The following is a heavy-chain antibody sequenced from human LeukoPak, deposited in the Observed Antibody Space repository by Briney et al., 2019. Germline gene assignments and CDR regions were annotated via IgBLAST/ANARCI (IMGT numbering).Heavy chain of an antibody. CDR2: FDPEDGET. D-gene: IGHD2-8*02. Sequence: ASVKVSCKVSGYTLTELSMHWVRQAPGKGLEWMGGFDPEDGETIYAQKFQGRVTMTEDTSTDTAYMELSSLRSEDTAVYYCARGPSGGNWFDPWGQGTLVTVSS. V-gene: IGHV1-24*01. J-gene: IGHJ5*02. CDR3: ARGPSGGNWFDP. CDR1: GYTLTELS.